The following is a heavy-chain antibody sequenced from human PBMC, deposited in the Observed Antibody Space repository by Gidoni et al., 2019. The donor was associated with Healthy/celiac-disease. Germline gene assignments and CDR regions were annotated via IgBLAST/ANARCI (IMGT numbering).Heavy chain of an antibody. Sequence: EVQLVESGGGLVQPGRSLRLSCAAPGFTFDDYAMHWVRQAPGQGLEWVSGISWNSGSIGYADSVKGRFTISRDNAKNSLYLQMNSLRAEDTALYYCAKDTNVDTAMVEGGLSGYGMDVWGQGTTVTVSS. V-gene: IGHV3-9*01. J-gene: IGHJ6*02. CDR3: AKDTNVDTAMVEGGLSGYGMDV. CDR2: ISWNSGSI. D-gene: IGHD5-18*01. CDR1: GFTFDDYA.